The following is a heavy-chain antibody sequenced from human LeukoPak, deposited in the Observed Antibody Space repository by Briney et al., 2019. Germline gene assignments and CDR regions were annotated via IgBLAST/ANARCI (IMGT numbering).Heavy chain of an antibody. CDR2: IYHSGST. Sequence: SETLSLTCTVSGGSISSGGYYWSWIRQPPGKGLEWIGYIYHSGSTYYNPSLKSRVTISVDRSKNQFSLKLSSVTAADTAVYYCARGGGSSRYYFDYWGQGTLVTVSS. J-gene: IGHJ4*02. D-gene: IGHD6-13*01. CDR3: ARGGGSSRYYFDY. CDR1: GGSISSGGYY. V-gene: IGHV4-30-2*01.